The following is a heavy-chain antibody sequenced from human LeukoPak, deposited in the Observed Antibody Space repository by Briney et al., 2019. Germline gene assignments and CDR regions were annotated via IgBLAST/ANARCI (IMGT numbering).Heavy chain of an antibody. Sequence: PGGSLRLSCAASGFNVSSDYMSWVRQAPGKGLEWVSVIYSGGSTYYADSVKGRFTISRDNSKNTLNLQMNSLRAEDTAVYYCARETTSGPVDSWGQGTLVIVSS. CDR1: GFNVSSDY. V-gene: IGHV3-53*01. D-gene: IGHD1-1*01. CDR3: ARETTSGPVDS. J-gene: IGHJ4*02. CDR2: IYSGGST.